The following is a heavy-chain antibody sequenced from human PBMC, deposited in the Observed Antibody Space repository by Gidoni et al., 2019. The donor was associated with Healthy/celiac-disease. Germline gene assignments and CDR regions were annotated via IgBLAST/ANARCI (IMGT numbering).Heavy chain of an antibody. CDR1: GFTFSSYG. V-gene: IGHV3-30*18. J-gene: IGHJ4*02. CDR3: AKDGREDSSGWYLDY. Sequence: QVQLVASGGGVVQPGRSRRLSCAASGFTFSSYGMHWVRQAPGKGLAWVAVISYDGSNKYYADSVKGRFTISRDNSKNTLYLQMNSLRAEDTAVYYCAKDGREDSSGWYLDYWGQGTLVTVSS. D-gene: IGHD6-19*01. CDR2: ISYDGSNK.